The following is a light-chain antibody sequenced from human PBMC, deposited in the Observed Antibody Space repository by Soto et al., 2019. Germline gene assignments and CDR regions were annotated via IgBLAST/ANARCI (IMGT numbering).Light chain of an antibody. Sequence: EIVLTQSPGTLSLSPGERATLSCRTSQFVYNSQLGWYQQRSGHSPRLIIHGASNRAAGIPDRFSGSGSGTDFILTVSRLEPEDFAVYYCQLHVPSPPGYTFGQGTKLEIK. CDR3: QLHVPSPPGYT. CDR2: GAS. J-gene: IGKJ2*01. CDR1: QFVYNSQ. V-gene: IGKV3-20*01.